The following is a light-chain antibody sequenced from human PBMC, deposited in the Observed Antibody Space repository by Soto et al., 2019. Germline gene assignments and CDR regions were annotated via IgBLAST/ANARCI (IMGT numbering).Light chain of an antibody. CDR3: QQRSNWPQFT. Sequence: EIVVKQSPATVSLSTRERATLTCRASQSVRSYVAWYQQKPGQAPRLLIYDASNRATGIPARFSGSGSGTDFTLTISSLEPEDFAVYYCQQRSNWPQFTFGPGTKVDIK. J-gene: IGKJ3*01. V-gene: IGKV3-11*01. CDR1: QSVRSY. CDR2: DAS.